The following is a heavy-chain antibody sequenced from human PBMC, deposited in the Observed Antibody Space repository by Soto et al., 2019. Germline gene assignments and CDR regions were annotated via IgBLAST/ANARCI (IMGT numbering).Heavy chain of an antibody. CDR1: GDSISSSTYY. CDR3: ARRSNWNDGWFDP. V-gene: IGHV4-39*02. CDR2: IYYSGIT. Sequence: QLQLQESGPGLVKPSETLSLTCTVSGDSISSSTYYWGWIRQPPGKGLEWIGSIYYSGITYYNPSLKSRVTISVDTSKNHLYLRLSSVTAADAAMYYCARRSNWNDGWFDPWGQGTLVTVSS. D-gene: IGHD1-20*01. J-gene: IGHJ5*02.